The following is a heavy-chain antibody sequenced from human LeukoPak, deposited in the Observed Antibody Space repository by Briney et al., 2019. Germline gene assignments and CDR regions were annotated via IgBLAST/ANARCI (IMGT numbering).Heavy chain of an antibody. D-gene: IGHD2-8*01. V-gene: IGHV1-46*01. CDR1: GYTFTSYY. J-gene: IGHJ3*02. CDR2: INPSGGST. Sequence: ASVKVSCKASGYTFTSYYMHWVRQAPGQGLEWMGIINPSGGSTSYAQKLQGRVTMTTDTSTSTAYMELRSLRSDDTAVYYCARVRRYCTNGVCYDAFDIWGQGTMVTVSS. CDR3: ARVRRYCTNGVCYDAFDI.